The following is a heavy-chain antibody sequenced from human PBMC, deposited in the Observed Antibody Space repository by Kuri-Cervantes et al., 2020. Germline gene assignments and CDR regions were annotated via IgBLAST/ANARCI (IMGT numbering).Heavy chain of an antibody. CDR3: ARDRRITMVRGVTHGGYYYYYYMDV. Sequence: ASVKVSCKASGYRFTSFGISWVRQAPGQGLEWMGIINPSGGSTNYAQKFQGRVTITTDESTSTAYMELSSLRSEDTAVYYCARDRRITMVRGVTHGGYYYYYYMDVWGKGTTVTVSS. V-gene: IGHV1-46*01. D-gene: IGHD3-10*01. CDR2: INPSGGST. CDR1: GYRFTSFG. J-gene: IGHJ6*03.